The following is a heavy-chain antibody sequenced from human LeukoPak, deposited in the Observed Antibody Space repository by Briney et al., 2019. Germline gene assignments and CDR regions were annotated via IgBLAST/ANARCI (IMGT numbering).Heavy chain of an antibody. J-gene: IGHJ5*02. D-gene: IGHD5-12*01. Sequence: GGSLRLSCAASGGTFSSYAISWVRQAPGQGLEWMGGIIPIFGTANYAQKFQGRVTITADKSTSTAYMELSSLRSEDTAVYYCARDVPHIGSGYEGNWFDPWGQGTLVTVSS. CDR3: ARDVPHIGSGYEGNWFDP. CDR2: IIPIFGTA. V-gene: IGHV1-69*06. CDR1: GGTFSSYA.